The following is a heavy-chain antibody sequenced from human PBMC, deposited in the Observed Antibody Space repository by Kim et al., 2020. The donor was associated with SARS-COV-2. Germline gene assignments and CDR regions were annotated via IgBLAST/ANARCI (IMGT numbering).Heavy chain of an antibody. D-gene: IGHD3-10*01. CDR1: GFTFSTYA. V-gene: IGHV3-23*01. J-gene: IGHJ4*02. Sequence: GGSLRLSCAASGFTFSTYAMNWVRQAPGKGLEWVSVISGSGSSKYYADSVKGRFTISRDNSKNTLYLQMNSLRAEDTAVYYCAKDLDEGDYGSGSYSSFDYWGQGTLVTVSS. CDR3: AKDLDEGDYGSGSYSSFDY. CDR2: ISGSGSSK.